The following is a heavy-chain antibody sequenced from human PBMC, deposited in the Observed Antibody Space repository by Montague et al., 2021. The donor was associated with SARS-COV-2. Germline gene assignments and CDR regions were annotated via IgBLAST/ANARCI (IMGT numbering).Heavy chain of an antibody. CDR3: ARNPAVYNGSGSYSTWEIWFDP. V-gene: IGHV4-39*01. CDR1: GGSISSSSYY. J-gene: IGHJ5*02. D-gene: IGHD3-10*01. CDR2: IYYSGST. Sequence: SETLSLTCTVSGGSISSSSYYWGWIRQPPGKGLEWIGSIYYSGSTYYNPSFKSRVTISVDTSKNQFSLKLSSVTAADTAVYYCARNPAVYNGSGSYSTWEIWFDPWGQGALVTISS.